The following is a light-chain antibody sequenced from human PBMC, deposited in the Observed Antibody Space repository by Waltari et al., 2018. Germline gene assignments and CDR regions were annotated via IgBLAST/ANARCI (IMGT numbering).Light chain of an antibody. V-gene: IGLV1-44*01. CDR1: SSNIGSNT. CDR3: AAWDDSLNGVV. Sequence: QSVLTQPPSASGTPGQRVTISCSGSSSNIGSNTVNWYQQLPGTAPKLLIYSNNQRPSGVPDRSSGSKSGTSASLAISGLQSEDEADDYCAAWDDSLNGVVFGGGTKLTVL. CDR2: SNN. J-gene: IGLJ2*01.